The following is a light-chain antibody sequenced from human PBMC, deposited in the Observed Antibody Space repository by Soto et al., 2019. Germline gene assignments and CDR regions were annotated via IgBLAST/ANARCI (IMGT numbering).Light chain of an antibody. CDR1: ETVSSDF. CDR2: AAS. J-gene: IGKJ1*01. Sequence: IVLTQSPATLSLSPGERATLSCRASETVSSDFLAWYQQKPGQAPRIIIFAASGRATGIPDRFSGSGSGTDFTLTISRLEPEDIAVYYCQQYGSLSWTFCQGTKVDIK. CDR3: QQYGSLSWT. V-gene: IGKV3-20*01.